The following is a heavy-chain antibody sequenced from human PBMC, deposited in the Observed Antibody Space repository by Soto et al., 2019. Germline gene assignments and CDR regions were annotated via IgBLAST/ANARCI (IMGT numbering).Heavy chain of an antibody. V-gene: IGHV3-30*18. D-gene: IGHD6-13*01. Sequence: GESLKISCAASGFTFSSYGMHWVRQAPGKGLEWVAVISYDGSNKYYAGSVKGRFTISRDNSKNTLYLQMNSLRAEDTAVYYCAKDFRGQQLNYWGQGTLVTVSS. CDR2: ISYDGSNK. CDR1: GFTFSSYG. J-gene: IGHJ4*02. CDR3: AKDFRGQQLNY.